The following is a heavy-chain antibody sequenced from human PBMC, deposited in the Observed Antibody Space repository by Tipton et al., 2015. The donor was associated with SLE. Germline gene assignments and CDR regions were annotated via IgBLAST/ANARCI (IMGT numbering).Heavy chain of an antibody. Sequence: TLSLTCSVSGGSISSSSYYWVWIRQPPGKGREWIGAFYYIGNTYYKPSLKSRVTISVETSKNQFSLILTYVTAADTPVYFCARRQLCLDLGQGTLVTVSS. CDR3: ARRQLCLD. CDR2: FYYIGNT. D-gene: IGHD5-18*01. V-gene: IGHV4-39*01. CDR1: GGSISSSSYY. J-gene: IGHJ4*02.